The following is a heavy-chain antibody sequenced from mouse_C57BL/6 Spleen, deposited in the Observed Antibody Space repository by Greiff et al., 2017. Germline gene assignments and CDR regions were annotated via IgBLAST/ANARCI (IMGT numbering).Heavy chain of an antibody. D-gene: IGHD1-1*01. CDR1: GFTFSDAW. V-gene: IGHV6-6*01. Sequence: EVKLVESGGGLVQPGGSMKLPCAASGFTFSDAWMDWVRQSPEKGLEWVAEIRNKANNHATYYAESVKGRFTISRDDSKSSVYLQMNSLRAEDTGIYYCTSRITRDYFDYWGQGTTLTVSS. CDR2: IRNKANNHAT. CDR3: TSRITRDYFDY. J-gene: IGHJ2*01.